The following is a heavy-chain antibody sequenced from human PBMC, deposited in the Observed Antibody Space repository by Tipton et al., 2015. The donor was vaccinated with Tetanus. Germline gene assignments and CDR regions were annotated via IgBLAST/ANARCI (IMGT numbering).Heavy chain of an antibody. CDR3: ASDQGGGRGVRFNWLDP. Sequence: TLSLTCTVSGGSVRSGDYSWNCIRQPPGKGLDWLAYVSYFGRTISNFSLKSRITISQNTVKNQFSLRLTTVTAADTAVYYCASDQGGGRGVRFNWLDPWGQGTLVSVSS. CDR2: VSYFGRT. D-gene: IGHD3-10*01. V-gene: IGHV4-61*08. J-gene: IGHJ5*02. CDR1: GGSVRSGDYS.